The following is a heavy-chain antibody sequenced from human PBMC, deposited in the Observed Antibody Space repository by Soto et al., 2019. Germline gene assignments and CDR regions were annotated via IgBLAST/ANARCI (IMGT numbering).Heavy chain of an antibody. CDR1: GFSFSSYA. J-gene: IGHJ6*03. CDR3: AKWIAARPDYYYYMDV. CDR2: ISGSGSST. Sequence: SLRLSCAASGFSFSSYAMTCVRQAPGKGLEWVSTISGSGSSTYYANSVKDRFTVSRDNSKNTLYLQMNSLRADDTAVYCCAKWIAARPDYYYYMDVWGKGTTVTVS. V-gene: IGHV3-23*01. D-gene: IGHD6-6*01.